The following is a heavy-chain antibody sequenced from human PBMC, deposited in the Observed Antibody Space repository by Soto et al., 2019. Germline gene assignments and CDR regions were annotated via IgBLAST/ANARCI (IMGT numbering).Heavy chain of an antibody. CDR1: GFTFSSYA. Sequence: GGSLRLSCAASGFTFSSYAMSWVRQAPGKGLEWVSAISGGGNDRFYADSVRGRLTISRDNSRNTLYLHMNSLRAEDTAVHYCARSLFIASTDTEPFDSWGQGTLVTVSS. J-gene: IGHJ4*02. CDR3: ARSLFIASTDTEPFDS. D-gene: IGHD6-13*01. V-gene: IGHV3-23*01. CDR2: ISGGGNDR.